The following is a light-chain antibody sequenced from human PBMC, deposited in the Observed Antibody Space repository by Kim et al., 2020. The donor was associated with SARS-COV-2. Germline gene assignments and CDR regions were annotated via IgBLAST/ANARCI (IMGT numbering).Light chain of an antibody. CDR2: KVS. Sequence: PASISCWSSQSLVYSDGNTFLTWFHQRPGQSPRRLVYKVSSRDSGVPDRVSGSGSGTDFTLKISRVEAEDVGIYYCMQGTHWPPTFGQGTKVDIK. CDR3: MQGTHWPPT. CDR1: QSLVYSDGNTF. V-gene: IGKV2-30*01. J-gene: IGKJ1*01.